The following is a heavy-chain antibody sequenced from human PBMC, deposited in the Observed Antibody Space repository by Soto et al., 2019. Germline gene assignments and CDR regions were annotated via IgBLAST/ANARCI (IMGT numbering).Heavy chain of an antibody. Sequence: QAQLVQSGAEVKKPGASVKVSCKASGYTFSSYGITWVRQAPGQGLEWMAWISGYNGNTNYAQNLQGRVTMTTDTSTNTAYMELRSLRSDDTAVYYCARDDSVVRGVYYYYGMDVWGQGTTVTVSS. D-gene: IGHD3-10*01. CDR2: ISGYNGNT. V-gene: IGHV1-18*01. CDR1: GYTFSSYG. CDR3: ARDDSVVRGVYYYYGMDV. J-gene: IGHJ6*02.